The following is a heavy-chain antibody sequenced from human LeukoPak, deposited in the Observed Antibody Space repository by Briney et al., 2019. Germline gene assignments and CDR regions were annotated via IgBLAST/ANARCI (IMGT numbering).Heavy chain of an antibody. Sequence: GGSLRLSCAASGFTFSSYAMSWVRQAPGKGLEWVSAISGSGGSTYYADSVKGRFTISRDNSKNTLYLQMNSLRAEDTAVYYCARDMITFGGVIGYYFDYWGQGNLATVSS. CDR1: GFTFSSYA. D-gene: IGHD3-16*02. CDR2: ISGSGGST. V-gene: IGHV3-23*01. J-gene: IGHJ4*02. CDR3: ARDMITFGGVIGYYFDY.